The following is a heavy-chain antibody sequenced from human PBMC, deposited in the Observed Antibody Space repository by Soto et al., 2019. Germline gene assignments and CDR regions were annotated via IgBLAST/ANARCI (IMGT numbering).Heavy chain of an antibody. D-gene: IGHD2-8*01. CDR2: INHSGST. Sequence: PSETLSLTCAVDGASFSGYYWRWSRQPPGKGLEWIGEINHSGSTNYNPSLKSRVTISVDTSKNQFSLKLSSVTAADTAVYYCARKIRYCTNGVCYLSYFDYWGQGTLVTVSS. CDR3: ARKIRYCTNGVCYLSYFDY. CDR1: GASFSGYY. J-gene: IGHJ4*02. V-gene: IGHV4-34*01.